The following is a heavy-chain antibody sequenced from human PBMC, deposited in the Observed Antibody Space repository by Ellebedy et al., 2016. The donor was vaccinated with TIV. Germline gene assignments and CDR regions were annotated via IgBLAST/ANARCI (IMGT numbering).Heavy chain of an antibody. Sequence: MPSETLSLTCNVDGGSLTSHYWTWIRQPPGKGLEWIGEIHHRGTTTYNPSLRNRVSLSLDASENIFSLRLTSVTAADTAVYYCARQGMHLWFDPWGQGTLVIVSS. CDR1: GGSLTSHY. V-gene: IGHV4-34*01. CDR3: ARQGMHLWFDP. J-gene: IGHJ5*02. CDR2: IHHRGTT. D-gene: IGHD3-3*02.